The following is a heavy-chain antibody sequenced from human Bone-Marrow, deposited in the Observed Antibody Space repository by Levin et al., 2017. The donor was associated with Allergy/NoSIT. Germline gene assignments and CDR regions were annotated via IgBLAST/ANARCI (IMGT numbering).Heavy chain of an antibody. CDR3: ARGDGSGSSPYYFDY. D-gene: IGHD3-10*01. CDR2: INHSGST. J-gene: IGHJ4*02. CDR1: GGSYSGYY. Sequence: SQTLSLTCAVYGGSYSGYYWSWIRQPPGKGLEWIGEINHSGSTNYNPSLKSRVTISVDTSKNQFSLKLSSVTAADTAVYYCARGDGSGSSPYYFDYWGQGTLVTVSS. V-gene: IGHV4-34*01.